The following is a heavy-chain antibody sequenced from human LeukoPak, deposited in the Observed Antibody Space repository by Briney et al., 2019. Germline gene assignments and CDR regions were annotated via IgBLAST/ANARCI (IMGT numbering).Heavy chain of an antibody. CDR1: GFTFSTYS. CDR3: ARDCSSTICYDTPDFDY. Sequence: GGSLRLSCAASGFTFSTYSMNWVRQAPGKGLEWVSYISTSSSIIYYAVSVKGRFTISRDNAKNSLYLQMNGLRAEDTAVYFCARDCSSTICYDTPDFDYWGQGTLVTVSS. CDR2: ISTSSSII. J-gene: IGHJ4*02. D-gene: IGHD2-2*01. V-gene: IGHV3-48*01.